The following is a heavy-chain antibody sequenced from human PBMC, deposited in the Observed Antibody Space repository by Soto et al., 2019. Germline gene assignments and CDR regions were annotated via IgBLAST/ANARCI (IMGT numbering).Heavy chain of an antibody. CDR3: AIDSGTSWVLDYYYYGMDV. D-gene: IGHD3-10*01. J-gene: IGHJ6*02. CDR2: IYYSGST. Sequence: SETLSLTCTVSGGSISSSIYYWGWIRHPPGKGLEWIGSIYYSGSTYYNPSLKSRVTISVDTSKNQFSLKLSSVTAADTAVYYRAIDSGTSWVLDYYYYGMDVWGQLPTVTV. V-gene: IGHV4-39*01. CDR1: GGSISSSIYY.